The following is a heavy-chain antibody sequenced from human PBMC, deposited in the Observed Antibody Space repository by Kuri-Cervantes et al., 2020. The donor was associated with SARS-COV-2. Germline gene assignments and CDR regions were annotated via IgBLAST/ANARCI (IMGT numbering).Heavy chain of an antibody. CDR2: INHSGST. CDR1: GGSFSAYY. D-gene: IGHD6-19*01. J-gene: IGHJ3*02. Sequence: SETLSLTCAVFGGSFSAYYWNWIRQLPGKGLECIGEINHSGSTNYNPSLKSRVTVSVDTSKNQFSLKLSSVTAADTAVYYCARVGMAVAGVVDAFDIWGQGTMVTVSS. CDR3: ARVGMAVAGVVDAFDI. V-gene: IGHV4-34*01.